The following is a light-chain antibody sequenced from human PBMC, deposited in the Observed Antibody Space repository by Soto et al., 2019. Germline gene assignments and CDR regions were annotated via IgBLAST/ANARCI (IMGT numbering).Light chain of an antibody. J-gene: IGLJ2*01. CDR2: ANN. CDR1: SSNIGNNY. V-gene: IGLV1-51*01. Sequence: QSVLTQPPSVSAAPGQKVTLSCSGSSSNIGNNYVSWYQQLPGTAPKLLIYANNKRPSGIPDRFSGSKSGTSATLGITGLQTGDEADYYCGTWDSSLSAVVFGGGTQVTVL. CDR3: GTWDSSLSAVV.